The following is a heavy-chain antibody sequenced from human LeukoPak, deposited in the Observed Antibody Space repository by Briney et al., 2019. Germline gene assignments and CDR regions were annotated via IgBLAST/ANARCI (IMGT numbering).Heavy chain of an antibody. CDR2: ISSSSSYI. V-gene: IGHV3-21*01. Sequence: PGGSLRLSCAASGFTFSSYSMNWVRQAPGKGLEWVSSISSSSSYIYYADSVKGRFTISRDNAKNSLYLQMNSLRAEDTAVYYCARDPPYSSCWFWEGYWGQGTLVTVSS. J-gene: IGHJ4*02. CDR3: ARDPPYSSCWFWEGY. CDR1: GFTFSSYS. D-gene: IGHD6-19*01.